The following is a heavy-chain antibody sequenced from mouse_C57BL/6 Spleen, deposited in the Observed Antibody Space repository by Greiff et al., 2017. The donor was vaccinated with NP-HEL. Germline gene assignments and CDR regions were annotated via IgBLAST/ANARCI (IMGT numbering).Heavy chain of an antibody. D-gene: IGHD2-4*01. Sequence: QVQLQQSGAELVKPGASVKISCKASGYAFSSYWMNWVKQRPGKGLEWIGQIYPGDGDTNYNGKFKGKATLTADKSSSPADMQLSSLTSEDSAVYFCARRNDYDEAWFAYWGQGTLVTVSA. CDR2: IYPGDGDT. V-gene: IGHV1-80*01. CDR3: ARRNDYDEAWFAY. J-gene: IGHJ3*01. CDR1: GYAFSSYW.